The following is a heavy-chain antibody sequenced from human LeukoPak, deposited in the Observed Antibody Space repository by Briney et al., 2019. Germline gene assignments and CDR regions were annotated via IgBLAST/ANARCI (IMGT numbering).Heavy chain of an antibody. CDR3: ARDHVVVVPAAKIWSNWFDP. CDR1: GDSVSSNSAA. Sequence: SQTLSLTCAISGDSVSSNSAAWNWIRQSPSRGLEWLGRTYYRSKWYNDYAVSVKSRITINPDTSKNQFSLQLNSVTPEDTAVYYCARDHVVVVPAAKIWSNWFDPWGQGTLVTVSS. D-gene: IGHD2-2*01. J-gene: IGHJ5*02. CDR2: TYYRSKWYN. V-gene: IGHV6-1*01.